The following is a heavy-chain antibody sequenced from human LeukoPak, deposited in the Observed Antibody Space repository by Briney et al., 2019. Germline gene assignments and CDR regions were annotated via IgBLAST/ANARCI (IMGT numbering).Heavy chain of an antibody. CDR3: ARDSSGWRGYFDY. D-gene: IGHD6-19*01. J-gene: IGHJ4*02. CDR2: IYYSGST. CDR1: SGSISTSNYY. V-gene: IGHV4-39*07. Sequence: KPSETLSLTCTVSSGSISTSNYYWGWIRQPPGEGLEWIGSIYYSGSTYYNPSLKSRVTISVDTSKNQFSLKLSSVTAADTAVYYCARDSSGWRGYFDYWGQGTLVTVSS.